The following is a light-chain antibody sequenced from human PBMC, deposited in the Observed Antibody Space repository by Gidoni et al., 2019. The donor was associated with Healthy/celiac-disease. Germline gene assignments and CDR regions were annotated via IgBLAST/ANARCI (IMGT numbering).Light chain of an antibody. J-gene: IGLJ1*01. Sequence: QSALTQPASVSGSPGQSITISCTGTSSDVGGYNYVSWYQQHPGKAPKLMLYDVSNRPSGVSNRFSGSKSGITASLTISGLQAEDEADYYCSSYTSNSTKVFGTGTKVTVL. CDR3: SSYTSNSTKV. V-gene: IGLV2-14*03. CDR2: DVS. CDR1: SSDVGGYNY.